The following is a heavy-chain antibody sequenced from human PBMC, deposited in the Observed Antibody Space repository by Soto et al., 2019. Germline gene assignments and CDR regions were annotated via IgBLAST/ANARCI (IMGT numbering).Heavy chain of an antibody. J-gene: IGHJ4*02. CDR2: ISYDGSNK. CDR1: GFTFSSYG. CDR3: AKDLSDIVVVVAATGPFDY. Sequence: GGSLRLSCAASGFTFSSYGMHWVRQAPGKGLEWVAVISYDGSNKYYADSVKGRFTISRDNSKNTLYLQMNSLRAEDTAVYYCAKDLSDIVVVVAATGPFDYWGQGTLVTVSS. D-gene: IGHD2-15*01. V-gene: IGHV3-30*18.